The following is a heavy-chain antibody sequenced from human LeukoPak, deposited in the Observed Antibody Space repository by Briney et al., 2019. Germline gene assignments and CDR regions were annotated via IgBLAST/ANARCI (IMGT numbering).Heavy chain of an antibody. Sequence: GESLKISCKGSGYSFTSYWIAWVRQMPGKGLEWMGIIYPGDSDTRYSPSFQGQVTISADKSISTAYLQWSSLKASDTAMYYCARWDRYCSGSSCFPDAFDIWGQGTMVTVSS. J-gene: IGHJ3*02. D-gene: IGHD2-15*01. CDR3: ARWDRYCSGSSCFPDAFDI. CDR2: IYPGDSDT. CDR1: GYSFTSYW. V-gene: IGHV5-51*01.